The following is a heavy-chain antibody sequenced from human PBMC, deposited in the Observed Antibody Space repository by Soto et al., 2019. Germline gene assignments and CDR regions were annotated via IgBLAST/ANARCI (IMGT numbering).Heavy chain of an antibody. Sequence: PGGSLRLSCAASGFTFISYSMNWVRQAPWKGLEWVSYISSSSSTIYYADSVKGRFTISRDNAKNSLYLQMNSLRDEDTAVYYCARGPWRVGARLDDWGQGTLVTVSS. CDR2: ISSSSSTI. V-gene: IGHV3-48*02. D-gene: IGHD1-26*01. CDR1: GFTFISYS. CDR3: ARGPWRVGARLDD. J-gene: IGHJ4*02.